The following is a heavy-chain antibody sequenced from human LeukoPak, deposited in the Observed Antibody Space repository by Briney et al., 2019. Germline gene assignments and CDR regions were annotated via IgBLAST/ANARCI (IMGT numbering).Heavy chain of an antibody. CDR3: ARVAYYGSGSYFWGGYFDY. J-gene: IGHJ4*02. CDR1: GGSFSGYY. D-gene: IGHD3-10*01. V-gene: IGHV4-34*01. CDR2: INHSGST. Sequence: SETLSLTCAVYGGSFSGYYWSWIRQPPGKGLEWIGEINHSGSTNYNPSLKSRVTISVDTSKNQFSLKLSSVTAADTAVYYCARVAYYGSGSYFWGGYFDYWGQGTLVTVSS.